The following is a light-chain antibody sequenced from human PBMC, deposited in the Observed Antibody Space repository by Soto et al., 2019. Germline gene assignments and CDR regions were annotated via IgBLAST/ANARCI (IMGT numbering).Light chain of an antibody. Sequence: DIQMTQSPSTLSKYIGDRVTITCRASQSISSWLAWYQQKPGKAPKLLIYKASSLESGVPSRFSGSGSGTEFTLTISSLQPDDFATYYCQQYNSYSITFGGGTKV. CDR2: KAS. J-gene: IGKJ4*01. V-gene: IGKV1-5*03. CDR3: QQYNSYSIT. CDR1: QSISSW.